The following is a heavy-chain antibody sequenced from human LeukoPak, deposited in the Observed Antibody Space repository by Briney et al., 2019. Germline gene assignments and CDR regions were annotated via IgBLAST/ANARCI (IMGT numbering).Heavy chain of an antibody. CDR1: GYTFTGYY. Sequence: ASVKVSCKASGYTFTGYYMHWVRQAPGQGLEWMGWINPNSGGTNYAQKFQGRVTMTRDTSISTAYMELSRLRSDDTAVYYCARAIVGAKYYFDYWGQGTLVTVSS. CDR3: ARAIVGAKYYFDY. CDR2: INPNSGGT. V-gene: IGHV1-2*02. D-gene: IGHD1-26*01. J-gene: IGHJ4*02.